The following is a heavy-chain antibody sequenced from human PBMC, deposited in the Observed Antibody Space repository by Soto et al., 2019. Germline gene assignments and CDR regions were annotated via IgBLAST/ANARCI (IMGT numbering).Heavy chain of an antibody. J-gene: IGHJ6*02. D-gene: IGHD3-16*01. CDR3: ARVMGDWGTYYYYYGMDV. Sequence: TLSLTCSVSGGSVNSGGYSWSWIRQSPGKGLEWIGYISHLENTYLHPSFKSRLTMSIDRTRNQFSLNLRSVTAADTAVYYCARVMGDWGTYYYYYGMDVWGQGTTVTVSS. CDR2: ISHLENT. V-gene: IGHV4-30-2*06. CDR1: GGSVNSGGYS.